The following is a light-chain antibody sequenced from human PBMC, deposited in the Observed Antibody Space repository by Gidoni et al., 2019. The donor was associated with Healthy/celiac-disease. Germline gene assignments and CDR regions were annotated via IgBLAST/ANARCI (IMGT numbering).Light chain of an antibody. CDR3: QQYGSSPYT. J-gene: IGKJ2*01. Sequence: ELVLTQSPGTLSLSPGERATLACRASQSVSSSYLAWYQQQPGQAPRLLIYGASSRATSIPDRFSGSGSGTDFTLTISRLEPEDFAVYYCQQYGSSPYTFGQGTKLEIK. CDR1: QSVSSSY. V-gene: IGKV3-20*01. CDR2: GAS.